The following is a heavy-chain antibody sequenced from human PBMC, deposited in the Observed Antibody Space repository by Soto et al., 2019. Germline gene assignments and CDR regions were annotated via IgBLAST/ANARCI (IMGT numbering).Heavy chain of an antibody. CDR3: ASDFRYCSGGSCYSSWFDP. CDR1: GGTCSSYA. V-gene: IGHV1-69*12. Sequence: QVQLVQSGAEVKKPGSSVKVSCKASGGTCSSYAISWVRQAPGQGLEWMGGIIPIFGTANYAQKFQGRVTITADESTSTAYMELSSLRSEDTAVYYCASDFRYCSGGSCYSSWFDPWGQGTLVTVSS. J-gene: IGHJ5*02. D-gene: IGHD2-15*01. CDR2: IIPIFGTA.